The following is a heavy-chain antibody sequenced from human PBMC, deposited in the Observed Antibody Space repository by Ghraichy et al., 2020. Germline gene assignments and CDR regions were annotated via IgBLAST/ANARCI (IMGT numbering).Heavy chain of an antibody. Sequence: SETLSLTCAVSGGSISSGGYSWSWIRQPPGKGLEWIGYIYHSGSTYYNPSLKSRVTISVDRSKNQFSLKLSSVTAADTAVYYCARRVDLTSAFDIWGQGTMVTVSS. CDR2: IYHSGST. CDR3: ARRVDLTSAFDI. V-gene: IGHV4-30-2*01. D-gene: IGHD1-14*01. J-gene: IGHJ3*02. CDR1: GGSISSGGYS.